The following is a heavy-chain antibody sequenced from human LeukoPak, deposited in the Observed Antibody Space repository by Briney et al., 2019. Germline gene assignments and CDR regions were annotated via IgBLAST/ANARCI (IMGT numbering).Heavy chain of an antibody. J-gene: IGHJ4*02. V-gene: IGHV4-61*02. CDR2: IYTSGST. CDR3: AGNYYGSGSYYSEDRY. CDR1: GGSISSGSYY. Sequence: SETLSLTCTVSGGSISSGSYYWSWIRQPAGKGLEWIGRIYTSGSTNYNPSLKSRVTISLDTSKNQFSLKMSSVTAADTAVYYCAGNYYGSGSYYSEDRYWGQGALVTVSS. D-gene: IGHD3-10*01.